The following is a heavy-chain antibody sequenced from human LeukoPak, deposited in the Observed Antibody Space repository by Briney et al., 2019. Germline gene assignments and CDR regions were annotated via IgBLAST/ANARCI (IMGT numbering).Heavy chain of an antibody. CDR3: ARAQRGDYMDV. J-gene: IGHJ6*03. D-gene: IGHD6-25*01. Sequence: GGSLRLSCAASGFTFSSYAMNWVRQAPGKGLEWVSVISGSGTSTDYADSVKGRFTISRDNSKNTLYLQMNSLRAEDTAVYYCARAQRGDYMDVWGKGTTVTISS. CDR2: ISGSGTST. CDR1: GFTFSSYA. V-gene: IGHV3-23*01.